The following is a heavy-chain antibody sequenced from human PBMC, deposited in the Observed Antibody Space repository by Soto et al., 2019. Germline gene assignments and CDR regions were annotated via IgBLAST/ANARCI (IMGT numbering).Heavy chain of an antibody. D-gene: IGHD2-15*01. V-gene: IGHV3-30*03. CDR3: GRGSDVARQELDY. CDR1: GFTFSNFG. J-gene: IGHJ4*02. CDR2: ISSDGSDK. Sequence: QVQVVESGGGVVQPGRSLRLSCAASGFTFSNFGMHWVRQAPGKGLEWVAAISSDGSDKYYLDSVKGRFIISRDNSKNTLFLQMKSLRVEDTAVYYSGRGSDVARQELDYWGQGTLVTVSS.